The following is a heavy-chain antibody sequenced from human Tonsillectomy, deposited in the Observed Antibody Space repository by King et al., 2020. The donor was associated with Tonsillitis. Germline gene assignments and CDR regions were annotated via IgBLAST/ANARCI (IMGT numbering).Heavy chain of an antibody. J-gene: IGHJ4*02. CDR3: ARCRRLVAVAGEDCFDY. V-gene: IGHV3-33*05. Sequence: HVQLVESGGGVVQPGRSLRLSCAASGFTFSSYGMHWVRQAPGKGLEWVAVISYDGSHKYYADSVKGRFTISRDNSKNTLYLQMNSLRAEDTAVFYCARCRRLVAVAGEDCFDYWGQGTLVTVSS. D-gene: IGHD6-19*01. CDR1: GFTFSSYG. CDR2: ISYDGSHK.